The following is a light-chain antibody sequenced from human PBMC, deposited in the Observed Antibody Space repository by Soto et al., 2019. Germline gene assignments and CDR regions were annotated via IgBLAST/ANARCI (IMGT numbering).Light chain of an antibody. CDR3: MQGTHWPYT. Sequence: DVVMTQSPLSLPVTLGQPASISCRSSQSLVYSDGNTYLNWFQQRPGQSPRRLLYKVSNRDSGVPDRLSGSGSGTDFTLKISRVEAEYVGLYYCMQGTHWPYTFGQGTKLEIK. V-gene: IGKV2-30*01. J-gene: IGKJ2*01. CDR2: KVS. CDR1: QSLVYSDGNTY.